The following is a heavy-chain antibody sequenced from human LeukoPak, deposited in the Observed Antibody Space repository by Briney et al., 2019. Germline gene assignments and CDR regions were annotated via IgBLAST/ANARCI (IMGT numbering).Heavy chain of an antibody. V-gene: IGHV3-64D*09. D-gene: IGHD1-1*01. CDR1: GFTFSAYA. Sequence: PGGSLRLSCSGSGFTFSAYAMYWVRQAPGKGLEYVSGISNNGGSSFYADSVKGRFTISRDNSKNTLYLQMSSLRAEDTAVYYCVKITSVTGGDCWGQGTRLTVSS. J-gene: IGHJ4*02. CDR2: ISNNGGSS. CDR3: VKITSVTGGDC.